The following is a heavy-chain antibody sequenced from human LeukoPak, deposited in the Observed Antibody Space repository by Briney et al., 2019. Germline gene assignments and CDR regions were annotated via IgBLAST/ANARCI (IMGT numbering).Heavy chain of an antibody. CDR2: IYYSGRT. CDR1: GVSISDSTYY. D-gene: IGHD5-18*01. J-gene: IGHJ5*02. V-gene: IGHV4-39*01. Sequence: PSETLSLTCAVSGVSISDSTYYGGWTRQPPGKGLEWIGNIYYSGRTNYNPSLKSRVTISVDTSKNHFSLKLSSVTAADTAVYYCASLGLRVYQNCFDPWGQGTLVTVSS. CDR3: ASLGLRVYQNCFDP.